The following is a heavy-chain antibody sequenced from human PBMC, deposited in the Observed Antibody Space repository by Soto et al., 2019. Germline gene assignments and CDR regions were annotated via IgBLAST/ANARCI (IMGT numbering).Heavy chain of an antibody. CDR3: AKEMFPRTVLDSSSPWGDY. CDR1: GFTFDDFG. Sequence: QVQLVESGGGVVQPGTSLKLSCAASGFTFDDFGFHWVRQAPGKGLEWVATLSYDGSHEYYADSVKGRFTISRDNSNITLYLQMNSLKTEDTAMYYCAKEMFPRTVLDSSSPWGDYWGQGTLVTVSS. D-gene: IGHD3-22*01. J-gene: IGHJ4*02. CDR2: LSYDGSHE. V-gene: IGHV3-30*18.